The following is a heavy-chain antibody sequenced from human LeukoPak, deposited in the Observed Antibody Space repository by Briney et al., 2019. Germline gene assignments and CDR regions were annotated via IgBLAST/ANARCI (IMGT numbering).Heavy chain of an antibody. CDR3: ARAGKGDSSGWYGEFFFDY. J-gene: IGHJ4*02. Sequence: PGGSLRLSCAASGFTFSSYGMHWVRQAPGKGLEWVSSISSSSSYIYYADSVKGRFTISRDNAKNSLYLQMNSLRAEDTAVYYCARAGKGDSSGWYGEFFFDYWGQGTLVTVSS. D-gene: IGHD6-19*01. CDR2: ISSSSSYI. CDR1: GFTFSSYG. V-gene: IGHV3-21*01.